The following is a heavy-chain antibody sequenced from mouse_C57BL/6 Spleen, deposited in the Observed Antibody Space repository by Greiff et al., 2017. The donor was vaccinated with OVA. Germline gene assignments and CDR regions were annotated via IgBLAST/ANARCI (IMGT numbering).Heavy chain of an antibody. CDR3: AREEMVTTQAMDY. CDR1: GFTFSSYA. Sequence: EVQGVESGGGLVKPGGSLKLSCAASGFTFSSYAMSWVRQTPEKRLEWVATISDGGSYTYYPDNVKGRFTISRDNAKNNLYLQMSHLKSEDTAMYYCAREEMVTTQAMDYWGQGTSVTVSS. V-gene: IGHV5-4*01. D-gene: IGHD2-2*01. CDR2: ISDGGSYT. J-gene: IGHJ4*01.